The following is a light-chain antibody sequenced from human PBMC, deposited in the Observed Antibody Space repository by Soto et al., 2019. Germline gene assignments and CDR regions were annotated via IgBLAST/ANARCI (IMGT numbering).Light chain of an antibody. J-gene: IGKJ1*01. Sequence: EIVMTQSPATLSVSPGERVTLSCRASQSVSNNLAWYQQKASQAPRLLIYGASTRATGIPARFSGSGSGTECTLTISSLQSEDFAVYYCQHYNDWPPWTFGQGTKVEIK. CDR2: GAS. V-gene: IGKV3-15*01. CDR1: QSVSNN. CDR3: QHYNDWPPWT.